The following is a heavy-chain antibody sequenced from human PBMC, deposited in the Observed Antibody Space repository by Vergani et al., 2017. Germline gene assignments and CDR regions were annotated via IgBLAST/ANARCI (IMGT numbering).Heavy chain of an antibody. J-gene: IGHJ2*01. CDR2: INWNSDSI. CDR1: GFTFDDYA. V-gene: IGHV3-9*03. Sequence: EVQLVESGGGLVKPGGSLRLSCAASGFTFDDYAMHWVRQAPGKGLEWVSVINWNSDSIGYADSVKGRFTISRGNAKNSLYMQMNSLRAEDMALYYCVKDIAASGNYWYVDLWGRGTLVTVSS. D-gene: IGHD6-13*01. CDR3: VKDIAASGNYWYVDL.